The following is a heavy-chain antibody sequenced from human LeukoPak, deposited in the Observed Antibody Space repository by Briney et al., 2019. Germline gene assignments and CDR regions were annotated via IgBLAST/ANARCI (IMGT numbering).Heavy chain of an antibody. CDR1: GYTFTSYG. J-gene: IGHJ6*02. CDR3: ARDRELRYLDWLPKYYYGMDV. D-gene: IGHD3-9*01. Sequence: ASVKVSCKASGYTFTSYGISWVRQAPGQGLEWMGWISAYNGNTNYAQKLQGRVTMTTDTSTSTAYMELRSLRSDDTAVYYCARDRELRYLDWLPKYYYGMDVWGQGTTVTVSS. CDR2: ISAYNGNT. V-gene: IGHV1-18*01.